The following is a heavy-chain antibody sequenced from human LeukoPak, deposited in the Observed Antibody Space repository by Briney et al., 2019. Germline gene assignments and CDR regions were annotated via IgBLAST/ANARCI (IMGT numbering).Heavy chain of an antibody. CDR3: AREPRYCSGTNCYREGYMDV. Sequence: SETLSPTCTVSGGSISSSSYYWGWIRRPPGKGLEWIANIFYSGSTYYNPSLKSRVTISVDTSKNQFSLKLSSVTAADTAVYYCAREPRYCSGTNCYREGYMDVWGKGTTVTVSS. CDR2: IFYSGST. J-gene: IGHJ6*03. D-gene: IGHD2-15*01. V-gene: IGHV4-39*07. CDR1: GGSISSSSYY.